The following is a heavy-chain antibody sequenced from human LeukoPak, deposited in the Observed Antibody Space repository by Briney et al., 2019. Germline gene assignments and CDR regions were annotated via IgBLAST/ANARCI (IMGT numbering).Heavy chain of an antibody. J-gene: IGHJ5*02. CDR3: ARGDTAFS. V-gene: IGHV3-21*06. Sequence: PGGSLRLSCAASGFTFSSYRMNWVRQPPGQGLEWVSSISSTSSNIYYADSVKGRFTISRDNANNSLYLQMNSLRADDTAVYYCARGDTAFSWGQGTLVTVSS. CDR1: GFTFSSYR. CDR2: ISSTSSNI. D-gene: IGHD5-18*01.